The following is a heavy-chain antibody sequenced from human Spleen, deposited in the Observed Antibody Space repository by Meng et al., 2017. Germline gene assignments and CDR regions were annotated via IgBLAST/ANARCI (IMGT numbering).Heavy chain of an antibody. CDR1: GFTFSSYA. J-gene: IGHJ6*02. V-gene: IGHV3-23*01. CDR3: AKLGLRGPIAYMDV. CDR2: ISGSGGST. D-gene: IGHD4-17*01. Sequence: GESLKISCAASGFTFSSYAMSWVRQAPGKGLEWVSAISGSGGSTYYADSVKGRFTISRDNSKNTLYLQMNSLRAEDTAVYYCAKLGLRGPIAYMDVWGQGTTVTVSS.